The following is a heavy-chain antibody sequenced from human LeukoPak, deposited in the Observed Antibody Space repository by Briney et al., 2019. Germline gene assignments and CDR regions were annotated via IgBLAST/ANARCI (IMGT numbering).Heavy chain of an antibody. J-gene: IGHJ6*03. D-gene: IGHD3-10*01. CDR2: IYYSGIT. CDR1: GGSITNYY. V-gene: IGHV4-59*01. Sequence: SETLSLTCNVSGGSITNYYWTWIRQAPGKELEWIGNIYYSGITDYNPALQSRVTMSVDTAKNHFSLKLTSVTAADTAVYSCAREDYYYASRFDSYYYMDVWGKGTTVTISS. CDR3: AREDYYYASRFDSYYYMDV.